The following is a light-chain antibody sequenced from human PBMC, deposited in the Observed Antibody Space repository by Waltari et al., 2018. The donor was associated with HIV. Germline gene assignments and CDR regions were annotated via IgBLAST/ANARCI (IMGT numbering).Light chain of an antibody. J-gene: IGKJ4*01. Sequence: EIVLTQSPVTLSLSPGERATLSCSASQSVSSYFAWYQQKPGQAPRLLIYDASKRATGIPARFSGSGSGTDFTLTINSLEPEDFAVYYCQQRSNWPPAFGGGTKVEIK. CDR3: QQRSNWPPA. V-gene: IGKV3-11*01. CDR2: DAS. CDR1: QSVSSY.